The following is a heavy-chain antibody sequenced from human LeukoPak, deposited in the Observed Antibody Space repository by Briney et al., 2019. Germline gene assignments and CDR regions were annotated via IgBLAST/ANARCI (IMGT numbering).Heavy chain of an antibody. Sequence: GASVKVSCRASGYAFTSYDINWVRQATGQGLEWVGWMNPSSGNTGYAQKFQGRVTMTRNTSISTAYMELSSLRSEDTAVYYCATGGSSWYGPPDYWGQGTLVTVSS. J-gene: IGHJ4*02. CDR2: MNPSSGNT. D-gene: IGHD6-13*01. CDR1: GYAFTSYD. V-gene: IGHV1-8*02. CDR3: ATGGSSWYGPPDY.